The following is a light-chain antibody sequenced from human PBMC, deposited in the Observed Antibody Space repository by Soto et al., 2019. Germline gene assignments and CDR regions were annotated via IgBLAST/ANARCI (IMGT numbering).Light chain of an antibody. V-gene: IGKV1-5*03. CDR2: QVS. J-gene: IGKJ3*01. CDR1: QNINSW. Sequence: DIQITQSPSTLSASVGDRVTITCRASQNINSWLAWYQHKPGKGPKVLIYQVSRLQSGVPSRFSGSGSGTEFTLTISSLQPDDFATYYCQQYNSYFGPGTTVDIK. CDR3: QQYNSY.